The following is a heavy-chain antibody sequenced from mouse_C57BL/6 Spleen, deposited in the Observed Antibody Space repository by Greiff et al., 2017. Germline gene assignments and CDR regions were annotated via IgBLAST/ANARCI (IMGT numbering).Heavy chain of an antibody. CDR3: TSPLLRLFLYFDV. Sequence: EVKLMESGGGLVQPGGSMKLSCAASGFTFSDDWMDWVRQSPEKGLEWVADIRNKANNHATYYAESVKGRFTISRDDSKSSVYLQMNSLRAEDTGIYYCTSPLLRLFLYFDVWGTGPTVTVSS. V-gene: IGHV6-6*01. CDR2: IRNKANNHAT. D-gene: IGHD2-4*01. CDR1: GFTFSDDW. J-gene: IGHJ1*03.